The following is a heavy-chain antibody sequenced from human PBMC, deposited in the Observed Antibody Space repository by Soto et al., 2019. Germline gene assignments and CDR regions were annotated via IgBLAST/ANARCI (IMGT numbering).Heavy chain of an antibody. Sequence: QVQLVQSGAEVKKPGSSVKVSCKASGGTFSSYAFSWVRQAPGQGLEWMGGIIPLFGTTNYAQKSQGRVTITAVESTSTAYMDLSSLRSEDTAVYSCASVSSTEIDYGDNKPSWYFDHWGRGTLVTVSS. CDR2: IIPLFGTT. CDR1: GGTFSSYA. CDR3: ASVSSTEIDYGDNKPSWYFDH. D-gene: IGHD4-17*01. J-gene: IGHJ2*01. V-gene: IGHV1-69*01.